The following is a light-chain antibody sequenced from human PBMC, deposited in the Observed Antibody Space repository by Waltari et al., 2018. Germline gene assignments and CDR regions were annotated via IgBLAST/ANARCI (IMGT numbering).Light chain of an antibody. CDR1: QSVSTN. V-gene: IGKV3-15*01. CDR2: GAF. J-gene: IGKJ4*01. Sequence: ERVMTQSPATLSVSPGERATLSCRASQSVSTNLAWYQQKPGQTPRLLIYGAFTRATGISARFSGSGAGTEFTLTISSLQSEDFAVYYCQQYNNWPLTFGGGTKVEIK. CDR3: QQYNNWPLT.